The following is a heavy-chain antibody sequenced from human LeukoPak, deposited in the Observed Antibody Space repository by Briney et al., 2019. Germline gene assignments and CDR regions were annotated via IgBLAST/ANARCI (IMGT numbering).Heavy chain of an antibody. CDR1: GGTFSSYA. CDR2: IIPIFGTA. Sequence: SVTVSCKASGGTFSSYAISWVRQAPGQGLEWMGGIIPIFGTANYAQKFQGRVTITADESTSTAYMELSSLRSEDTAVYYCAREGGSGWYYFDYWGQGTLVTVSS. D-gene: IGHD6-19*01. J-gene: IGHJ4*02. V-gene: IGHV1-69*01. CDR3: AREGGSGWYYFDY.